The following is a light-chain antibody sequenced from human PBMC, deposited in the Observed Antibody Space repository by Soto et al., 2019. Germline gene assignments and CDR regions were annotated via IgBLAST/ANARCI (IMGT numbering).Light chain of an antibody. CDR2: KAS. CDR1: QSISSW. V-gene: IGKV1-5*03. CDR3: QQYKSYWT. Sequence: DIQMTQSPSTLSASVGDRVTITCRASQSISSWLAWYQQKPGKAPKLLIYKASTLESGVPSNFSGSGSGTEFTLTINSLQPDDFATYYCQQYKSYWTFGQGTKVDIK. J-gene: IGKJ1*01.